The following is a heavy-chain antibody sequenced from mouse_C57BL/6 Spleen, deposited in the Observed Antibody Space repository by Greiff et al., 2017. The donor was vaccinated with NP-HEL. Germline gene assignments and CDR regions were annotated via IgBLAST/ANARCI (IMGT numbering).Heavy chain of an antibody. J-gene: IGHJ4*01. Sequence: EVQLQQSGPELVKPGASVKISCKASGYSFTGYYMNWVKQSPEKSLEWIGEINPSTGGTTYNQKFKAKATLTVDKSSSTAYMQLKSLTSEDSAVYYCARDYYSNSRGNYAMDYWGQGTSVTVSS. CDR3: ARDYYSNSRGNYAMDY. D-gene: IGHD2-5*01. CDR1: GYSFTGYY. CDR2: INPSTGGT. V-gene: IGHV1-42*01.